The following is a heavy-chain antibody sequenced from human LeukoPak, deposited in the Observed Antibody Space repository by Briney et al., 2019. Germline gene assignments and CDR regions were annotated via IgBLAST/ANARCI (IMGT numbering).Heavy chain of an antibody. V-gene: IGHV3-48*03. Sequence: GGSLRLSCAASRFTFSSYELYWVRQAPGNGLEWFSYISSSSTIIKYADSVRGRFTISRDDARESLYLQMSSLRADDTAIYYCGASRQYVGAFDLWGQGTLVTVSS. CDR1: RFTFSSYE. J-gene: IGHJ3*01. D-gene: IGHD3-16*01. CDR2: ISSSSTII. CDR3: GASRQYVGAFDL.